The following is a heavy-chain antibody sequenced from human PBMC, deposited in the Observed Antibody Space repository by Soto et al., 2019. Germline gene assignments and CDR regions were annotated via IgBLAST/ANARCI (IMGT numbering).Heavy chain of an antibody. CDR3: AKDLGSTWYTEYFQH. CDR2: LSGSGGNT. Sequence: EVQLLESGGGLVQPGGSLRLSCAASGFTFSNYAMSWVRQAPGKGLEWVSGLSGSGGNTYYADSVKGRFTISRDNSKNTLYLQMDSLRVEDTAIYYCAKDLGSTWYTEYFQHWGQGTLVTVSS. V-gene: IGHV3-23*01. CDR1: GFTFSNYA. J-gene: IGHJ1*01. D-gene: IGHD6-13*01.